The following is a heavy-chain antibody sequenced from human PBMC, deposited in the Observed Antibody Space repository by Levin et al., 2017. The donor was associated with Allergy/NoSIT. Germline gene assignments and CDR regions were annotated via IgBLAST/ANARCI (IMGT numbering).Heavy chain of an antibody. J-gene: IGHJ4*02. CDR2: SNPNTGNT. Sequence: PGESLKISCMASGYPFTDYYLHWVRQAPGQGLEWMGWSNPNTGNTFSAPKFQGRVTVTRDTSINTAYMDLTSLTSDDTAVYYCARGTQAAFVDGETPRLDYWGQGTLVTVAS. CDR3: ARGTQAAFVDGETPRLDY. V-gene: IGHV1-2*02. D-gene: IGHD5-24*01. CDR1: GYPFTDYY.